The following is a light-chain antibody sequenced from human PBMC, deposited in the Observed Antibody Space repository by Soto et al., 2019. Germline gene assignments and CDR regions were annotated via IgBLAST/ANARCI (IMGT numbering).Light chain of an antibody. V-gene: IGLV2-14*01. CDR1: SSDVGGYNY. CDR3: SSYTSSNTPVV. Sequence: QSVLTQPASVSESPGQSITISCTGTSSDVGGYNYVSWYQQHPGKAPKLMIYEVSNRPSGVSNRFSGSKSGNTASLTISGLQAEDEADYYCSSYTSSNTPVVFGGGTKLTVL. J-gene: IGLJ2*01. CDR2: EVS.